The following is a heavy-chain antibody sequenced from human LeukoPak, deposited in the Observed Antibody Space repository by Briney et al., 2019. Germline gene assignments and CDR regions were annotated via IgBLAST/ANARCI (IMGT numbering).Heavy chain of an antibody. J-gene: IGHJ4*02. V-gene: IGHV4-38-2*01. CDR2: FFQSEKS. CDR3: ARVLPVPYLLDS. D-gene: IGHD3-10*02. CDR1: GHSTTRGYY. Sequence: SETLSLTCGISGHSTTRGYYWAWFRQSPGNGPEWIATFFQSEKSFYNASLESRVFMSLDTPKSQFSLNLTSVTAADTAVYYCARVLPVPYLLDSWGQGTHVTVSS.